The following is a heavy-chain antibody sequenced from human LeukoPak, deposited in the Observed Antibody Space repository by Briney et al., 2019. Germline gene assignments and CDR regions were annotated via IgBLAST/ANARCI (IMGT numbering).Heavy chain of an antibody. CDR2: INPSGGGT. Sequence: ASVKVSCKASGYTFTSYYMHWVRQAPGQGLEWMGVINPSGGGTIYAQKFQGRVTMTRDTSTSTVYMELSSLRSEDTALYYCARAPGTGWYTPDYWGLGTLVTVSS. J-gene: IGHJ4*02. CDR3: ARAPGTGWYTPDY. CDR1: GYTFTSYY. D-gene: IGHD6-19*01. V-gene: IGHV1-46*01.